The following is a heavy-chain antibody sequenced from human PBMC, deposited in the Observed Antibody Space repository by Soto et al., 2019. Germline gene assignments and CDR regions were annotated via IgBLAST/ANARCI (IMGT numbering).Heavy chain of an antibody. J-gene: IGHJ4*02. V-gene: IGHV3-30-3*01. D-gene: IGHD6-19*01. CDR1: GFTLSSYS. CDR3: AKESGAVAGPGYYFDY. Sequence: GGAPRHSPCAPGFTLSSYSFHRVRQAPGKGLEWVAVISYDGSNNYYADSVKGRFTISRDNSKNTLYLQMNSLRAEDTAVYYCAKESGAVAGPGYYFDYWGQGTLVTVSS. CDR2: ISYDGSNN.